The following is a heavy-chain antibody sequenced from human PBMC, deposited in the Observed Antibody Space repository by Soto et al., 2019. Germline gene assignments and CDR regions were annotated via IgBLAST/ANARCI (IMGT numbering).Heavy chain of an antibody. CDR1: GFTVSSYA. Sequence: GGSLRLSCAASGFTVSSYAMSWVRQAPGKGLEWVSAISGSGGSTYYADSVKGRFTISQDNSKNTLYLQMNSLRAEDTAVYYCAKDDYGDYSQGYWGQGTLVTVSS. D-gene: IGHD4-17*01. V-gene: IGHV3-23*01. J-gene: IGHJ4*02. CDR3: AKDDYGDYSQGY. CDR2: ISGSGGST.